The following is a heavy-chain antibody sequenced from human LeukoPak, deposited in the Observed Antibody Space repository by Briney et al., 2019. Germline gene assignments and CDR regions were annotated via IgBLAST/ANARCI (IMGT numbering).Heavy chain of an antibody. D-gene: IGHD4-17*01. J-gene: IGHJ4*02. V-gene: IGHV1-69*13. Sequence: ASVKVSCKASGDTFSSYAISWVRQAPGQGLEWMGGIIPIFGTANYAQKFQGRVTITADESTSTAYMELSSLRSEDTAVYYCARVTVTTYPPNWGGLDYWGQGTLVTVSS. CDR1: GDTFSSYA. CDR3: ARVTVTTYPPNWGGLDY. CDR2: IIPIFGTA.